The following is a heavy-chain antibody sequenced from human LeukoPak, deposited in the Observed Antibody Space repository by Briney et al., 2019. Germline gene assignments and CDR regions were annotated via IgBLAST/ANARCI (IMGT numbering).Heavy chain of an antibody. CDR1: GYSISSGYY. CDR2: IHHSGST. V-gene: IGHV4-38-2*01. Sequence: SETLSLTCAVSGYSISSGYYWGWIRQPPGQGLEWIGSIHHSGSTYYNPSLKSRVTISVDTSKNQFSLKLSSVTAADTAVYYCARHDYSNPLDYWGQGTLVTVSS. D-gene: IGHD4-11*01. J-gene: IGHJ4*02. CDR3: ARHDYSNPLDY.